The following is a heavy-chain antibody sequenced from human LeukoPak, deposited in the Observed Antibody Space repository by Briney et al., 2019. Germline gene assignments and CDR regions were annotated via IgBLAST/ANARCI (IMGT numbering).Heavy chain of an antibody. CDR3: AREVRVSGYFEY. Sequence: SETLSLTCTVSGGSISSYYWSWIRQPPGKGLEWIGFIYDSENIQYNPSLKSRVTISADSSKNQFSLRLSSVTAEDTAVYYCAREVRVSGYFEYWGQGTLVTVSS. D-gene: IGHD6-19*01. CDR1: GGSISSYY. J-gene: IGHJ4*02. CDR2: IYDSENI. V-gene: IGHV4-59*01.